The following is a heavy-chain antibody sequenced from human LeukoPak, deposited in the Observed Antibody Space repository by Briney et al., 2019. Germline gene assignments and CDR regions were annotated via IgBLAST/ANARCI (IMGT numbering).Heavy chain of an antibody. D-gene: IGHD5/OR15-5a*01. V-gene: IGHV1-2*02. CDR3: ARGFDGLRLKGQYFDY. CDR1: GYTFTGYY. J-gene: IGHJ4*02. CDR2: INPNSGGT. Sequence: EASVKVSCKASGYTFTGYYMHWVRQAPGQGLEWMGWINPNSGGTNYAQKFQGRVTMTRDTSISTAYMELSRLRSDDTAVYYCARGFDGLRLKGQYFDYWGQGTLVTVSS.